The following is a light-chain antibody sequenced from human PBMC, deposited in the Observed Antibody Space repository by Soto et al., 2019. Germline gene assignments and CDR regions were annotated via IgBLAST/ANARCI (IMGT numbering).Light chain of an antibody. Sequence: NELTQSPSSLSASVGDRVTITCRASQSISSYLNWYQQKPGKAPKLLIYAASSLQSGVPSRFSGSGSGTDFTLTISSLQPEDFATYYCQQSYSTPLTFGGGTKVDIK. J-gene: IGKJ4*01. CDR1: QSISSY. CDR2: AAS. V-gene: IGKV1-39*01. CDR3: QQSYSTPLT.